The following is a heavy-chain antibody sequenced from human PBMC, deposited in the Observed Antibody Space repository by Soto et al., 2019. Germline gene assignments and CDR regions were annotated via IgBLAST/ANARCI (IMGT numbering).Heavy chain of an antibody. CDR3: ARAGARIAVAGISPYGMDV. CDR1: GYTFTGYY. V-gene: IGHV1-2*02. Sequence: GASVKVSCKASGYTFTGYYMHWVRQASGQGLEWMGWINPNSGGTNYAQKFQGRVTMTRDTSISTAYMELSRLRSDDTAVYYCARAGARIAVAGISPYGMDVWGQGTTVTVSS. J-gene: IGHJ6*02. D-gene: IGHD6-19*01. CDR2: INPNSGGT.